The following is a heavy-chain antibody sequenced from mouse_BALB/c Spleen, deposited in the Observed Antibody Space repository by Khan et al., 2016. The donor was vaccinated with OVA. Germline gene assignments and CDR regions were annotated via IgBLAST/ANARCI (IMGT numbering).Heavy chain of an antibody. D-gene: IGHD2-12*01. Sequence: VQLVVSGPELKKPGETVKISCKASGYTFTNYGMNWVKQSPGKALKWMGWINTYTGEPTYADDFKGRFAFSLETSASTAYLQINNLKNEDTATYFCARPPYFSYSLDHWGQGTSVTVSS. V-gene: IGHV9-3-1*01. CDR1: GYTFTNYG. J-gene: IGHJ4*01. CDR3: ARPPYFSYSLDH. CDR2: INTYTGEP.